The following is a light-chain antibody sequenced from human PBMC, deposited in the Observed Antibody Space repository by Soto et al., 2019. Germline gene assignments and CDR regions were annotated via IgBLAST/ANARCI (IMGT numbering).Light chain of an antibody. Sequence: QSALTQPASVSGSPGQSITISCTGTSSDVGGYNYVSWYQQHPGKAPKLMIYDVSNRPSGVSNRFSGSKSVYTASLTISGLQAEDEADYYCSSYTSSSTLVVFGGGTKLTVL. CDR3: SSYTSSSTLVV. V-gene: IGLV2-14*01. CDR2: DVS. CDR1: SSDVGGYNY. J-gene: IGLJ2*01.